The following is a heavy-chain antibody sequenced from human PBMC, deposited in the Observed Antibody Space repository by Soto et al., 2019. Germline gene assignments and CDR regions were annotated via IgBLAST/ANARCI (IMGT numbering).Heavy chain of an antibody. D-gene: IGHD2-15*01. CDR3: EGVGGTRGWY. J-gene: IGHJ4*02. CDR1: SDSITNYY. CDR2: IHDSGRS. V-gene: IGHV4-59*01. Sequence: QVQLQESGPGLVKPSETLSLTCTVSSDSITNYYWSWIRQSPGKGLEWIGYIHDSGRSNYNPSLKGRVKISVDTSKMQSSVRLNSVTAADPAVYYCEGVGGTRGWYWGQGTLVTVSS.